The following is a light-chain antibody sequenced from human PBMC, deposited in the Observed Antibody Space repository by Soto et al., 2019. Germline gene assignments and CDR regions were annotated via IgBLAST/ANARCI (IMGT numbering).Light chain of an antibody. V-gene: IGKV3-11*01. CDR3: QQRKNWPPLT. CDR1: QTVDIY. CDR2: DAS. J-gene: IGKJ5*01. Sequence: ETVLTQSPATLSLSPGETATLSCRASQTVDIYLAWSQQKPGQAPRILIYDASNRATGIPARFSGSGSGTDFTLTISSLEPEDFAVYYCQQRKNWPPLTFGQGTRLE.